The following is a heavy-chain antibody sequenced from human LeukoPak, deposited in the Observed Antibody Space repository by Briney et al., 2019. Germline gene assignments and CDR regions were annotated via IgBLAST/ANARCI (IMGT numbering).Heavy chain of an antibody. D-gene: IGHD3-22*01. CDR3: VRLPKSNYDSSGYSDY. CDR1: GYSFNSYW. CDR2: IDPSDSYT. Sequence: GESLKISCKGSGYSFNSYWISGVSQMPGKGLEWMGRIDPSDSYTNYSPSFQGHVTISAGKSVSTAYLQWSSLKASDTAMYYCVRLPKSNYDSSGYSDYWGQGTLVTVSS. J-gene: IGHJ4*02. V-gene: IGHV5-10-1*01.